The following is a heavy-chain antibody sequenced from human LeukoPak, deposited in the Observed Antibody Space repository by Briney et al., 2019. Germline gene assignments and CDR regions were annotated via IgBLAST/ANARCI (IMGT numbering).Heavy chain of an antibody. CDR3: ARGRGYLDY. V-gene: IGHV3-48*03. CDR2: ISSSGSTI. CDR1: GFTFSSYE. Sequence: QSGGSLRLSCAASGFTFSSYEMNWVRKAPGKGLEWVSYISSSGSTIYYADSVKGRFTISRDNAKNSLYLQMNSPRAEDTAVYYCARGRGYLDYWGQGTLVTVSS. D-gene: IGHD5-12*01. J-gene: IGHJ4*02.